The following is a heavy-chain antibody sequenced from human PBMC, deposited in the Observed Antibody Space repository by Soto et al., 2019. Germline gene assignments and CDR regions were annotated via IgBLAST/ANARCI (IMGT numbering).Heavy chain of an antibody. CDR1: GFTFSSYA. D-gene: IGHD2-8*01. CDR3: WKKKGLTCTPFDF. J-gene: IGHJ4*02. CDR2: LSGSGGST. V-gene: IGHV3-23*01. Sequence: EVQLLQSGGGLVQPGGSLRLSCAASGFTFSSYAMSWVRQAPGKGLECISTLSGSGGSTYYADSVKGRFTISRDNSKDNLYLQMDRLRAEDPAVYFWWKKKGLTCTPFDFWGQGTLVTVSS.